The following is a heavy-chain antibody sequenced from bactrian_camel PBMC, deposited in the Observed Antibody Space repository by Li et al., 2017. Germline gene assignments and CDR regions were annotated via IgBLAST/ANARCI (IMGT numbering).Heavy chain of an antibody. D-gene: IGHD7*01. V-gene: IGHV3S1*01. CDR1: SWTYSGNW. CDR2: ILGGNART. J-gene: IGHJ4*01. Sequence: HVQLVESGGGSVQAGGSLRLSCVASSWTYSGNWMAWFRQAPGKEREGVAAILGGNARTYYIDSVKGRFTISRDSYKNTVYLQMNSLKPDDTATYYCAGSYSYFEDFIPRRTEAWQYWGQGTQVTVS. CDR3: AGSYSYFEDFIPRRTEAWQY.